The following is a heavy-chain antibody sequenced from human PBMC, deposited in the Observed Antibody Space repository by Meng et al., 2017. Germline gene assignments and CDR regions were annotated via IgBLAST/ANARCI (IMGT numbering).Heavy chain of an antibody. V-gene: IGHV3-30*04. D-gene: IGHD2-15*01. CDR1: GFTFSSYA. CDR3: ARGGLVVAATSNVFIY. Sequence: GSSLMISYAASGFTFSSYAMHWVRQAPGKGLEWVAVISYDGSNKYYADSVKGRFTIARDNSKNTLYLQMNSLRAEDTALYYCARGGLVVAATSNVFIYWGQGTLVTVSS. CDR2: ISYDGSNK. J-gene: IGHJ4*02.